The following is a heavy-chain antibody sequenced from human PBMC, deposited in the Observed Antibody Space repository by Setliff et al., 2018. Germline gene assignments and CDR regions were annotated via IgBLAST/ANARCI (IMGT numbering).Heavy chain of an antibody. Sequence: SETLSLTCTVSGYSISSGYYWGWIRQPTGKGLEWLGSFFHSGNTYYNPSLEGRVTISVDTSNNQFSLKLSSVTAADTAVYYCARHLWGRYMAESSDYFDYWGQGSLVTVSS. D-gene: IGHD3-3*02. J-gene: IGHJ4*02. CDR3: ARHLWGRYMAESSDYFDY. CDR2: FFHSGNT. V-gene: IGHV4-38-2*02. CDR1: GYSISSGYY.